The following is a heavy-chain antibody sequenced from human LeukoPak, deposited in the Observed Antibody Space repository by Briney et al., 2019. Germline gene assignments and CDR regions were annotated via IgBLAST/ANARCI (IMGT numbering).Heavy chain of an antibody. J-gene: IGHJ4*02. CDR1: GFTFSDHY. Sequence: ASPTVSFKTSGFTFSDHYMHWLRQPPGQGLEWMGWIKPDSVATNYAQKFQGRFTMSRDMSISTVYMELTSLTSDDTAMYWCARDHDYGPDYWGQGTLVTVSA. V-gene: IGHV1-2*02. CDR2: IKPDSVAT. CDR3: ARDHDYGPDY. D-gene: IGHD4/OR15-4a*01.